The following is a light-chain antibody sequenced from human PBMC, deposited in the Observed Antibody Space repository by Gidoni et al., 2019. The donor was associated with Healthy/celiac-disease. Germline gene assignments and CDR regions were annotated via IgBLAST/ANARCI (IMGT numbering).Light chain of an antibody. CDR3: QKYNSAPHT. V-gene: IGKV1-27*01. CDR2: AAS. J-gene: IGKJ4*01. Sequence: DILMTQSPSSLPASVGDRVTITCRASQGISNYFAWYQQKPGKVPKLLIYAASTLQSGVPSRFSGSGSGTDFTLTISSVQPEDVATYYCQKYNSAPHTFGEGTKVEIK. CDR1: QGISNY.